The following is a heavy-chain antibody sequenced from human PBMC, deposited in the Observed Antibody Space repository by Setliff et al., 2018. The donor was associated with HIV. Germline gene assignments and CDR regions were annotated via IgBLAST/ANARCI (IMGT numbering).Heavy chain of an antibody. CDR2: IYQSGSI. J-gene: IGHJ5*02. CDR3: ARPRRVRSRAWYWFDI. D-gene: IGHD6-19*01. V-gene: IGHV4-38-2*01. Sequence: KTSETLSLTCAASGYSINSGFSRAWIRQPPGQGPQWIGSIYQSGSIYYNPSRQSRVTISVDSSKNQFSLNLFSVTATDTAVYYCARPRRVRSRAWYWFDIWGQGTLVTVSS. CDR1: GYSINSGFS.